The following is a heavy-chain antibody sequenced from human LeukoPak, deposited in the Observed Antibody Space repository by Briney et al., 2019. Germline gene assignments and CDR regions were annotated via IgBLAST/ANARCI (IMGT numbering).Heavy chain of an antibody. Sequence: PSETLSLTCTVSGDSISSSGYYWGWIRQPPGKGLEWIGSIYYSGSTNYNPSLKSRVTISVDTSKNQFSLKLSSVTAADTAVYYCASAPYGDYAFDYWGQGALVTVSS. D-gene: IGHD4-17*01. CDR2: IYYSGST. J-gene: IGHJ4*02. CDR3: ASAPYGDYAFDY. V-gene: IGHV4-39*07. CDR1: GDSISSSGYY.